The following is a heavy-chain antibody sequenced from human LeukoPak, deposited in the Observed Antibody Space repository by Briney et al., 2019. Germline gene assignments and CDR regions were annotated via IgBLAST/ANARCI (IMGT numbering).Heavy chain of an antibody. CDR3: ARTPLRVSSRFDY. D-gene: IGHD4-17*01. Sequence: PSETLSLTCAVSGGSISSSNWWSWVRQPPGKGLEWIGEIYHSGSTNYNPSLKSRFTISVDKSKNQFSLKLSSVTAADTAVYYCARTPLRVSSRFDYWGQGTLVTVSS. J-gene: IGHJ4*02. CDR2: IYHSGST. V-gene: IGHV4-4*02. CDR1: GGSISSSNW.